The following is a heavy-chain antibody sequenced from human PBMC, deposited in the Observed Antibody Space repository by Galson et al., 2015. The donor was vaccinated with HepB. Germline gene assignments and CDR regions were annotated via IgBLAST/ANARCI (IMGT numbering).Heavy chain of an antibody. CDR1: GFTFDDYA. J-gene: IGHJ3*02. D-gene: IGHD6-13*01. CDR2: ISWNSGSI. Sequence: SLRLSCAASGFTFDDYAMHWVRQAPGKGLEWVSDISWNSGSIGYADSVKGRFTISRDNAKNSLYLQMNSLRAEDTALYDCARVCSSWYGEGKNEAFDIWGQGTMVTVSS. V-gene: IGHV3-9*01. CDR3: ARVCSSWYGEGKNEAFDI.